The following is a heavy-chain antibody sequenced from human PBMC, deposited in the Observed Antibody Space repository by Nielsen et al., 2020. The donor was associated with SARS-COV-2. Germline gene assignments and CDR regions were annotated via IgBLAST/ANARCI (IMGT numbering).Heavy chain of an antibody. J-gene: IGHJ4*02. CDR2: IYYSGST. Sequence: GSLRLSCTVSGGSISSSSYYWGWIRQPPGKGLEWIGSIYYSGSTYYNPSLKSRVTISVDTSKNQFSLKLSSVTTADTAVYYCARGGAIYSSSWPSRYWGQGTLVTVSS. V-gene: IGHV4-39*01. CDR3: ARGGAIYSSSWPSRY. D-gene: IGHD6-13*01. CDR1: GGSISSSSYY.